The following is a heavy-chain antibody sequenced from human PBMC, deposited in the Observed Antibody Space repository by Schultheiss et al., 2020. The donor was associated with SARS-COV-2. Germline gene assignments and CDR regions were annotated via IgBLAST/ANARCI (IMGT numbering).Heavy chain of an antibody. CDR2: INHSGST. Sequence: SQTLSLTCAVSGGSVSSSSNYWSWIRQPPGKGLEWIGEINHSGSTNYNPSLKSRVTISVDTSKNQFSLKLSSVTAADTAVYYCARGAAMDYWGQGTLVTVSS. V-gene: IGHV4-61*01. D-gene: IGHD5-18*01. CDR1: GGSVSSSSNY. CDR3: ARGAAMDY. J-gene: IGHJ4*02.